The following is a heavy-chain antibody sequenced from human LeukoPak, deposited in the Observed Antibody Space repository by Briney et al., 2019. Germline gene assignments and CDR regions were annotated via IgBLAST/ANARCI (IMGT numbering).Heavy chain of an antibody. J-gene: IGHJ4*02. D-gene: IGHD6-19*01. CDR1: GFTFTNFG. CDR2: IGNDGRNK. V-gene: IGHV3-30*02. Sequence: PGGSLRLSCAASGFTFTNFGMHWVRQAPGKGLEWVTFIGNDGRNKKYADSVKGRFTISRDNSKNTLYLQMNSLRAEDTAVYYCAKVAAVAGNCFDYWGQGTLVTVSS. CDR3: AKVAAVAGNCFDY.